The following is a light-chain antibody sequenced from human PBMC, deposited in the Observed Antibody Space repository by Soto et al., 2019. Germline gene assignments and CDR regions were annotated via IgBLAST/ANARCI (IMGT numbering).Light chain of an antibody. V-gene: IGKV1-6*01. CDR1: QGIRND. J-gene: IGKJ1*01. Sequence: AIQMTQSPSSLSASVGDRVTITCRASQGIRNDLGWYQQKPGKAPKLLIYAASSLQSGVPSRFSGSGSGTDCTHIISSLQPEDVATYYCLQDYNSLRSFGQGTKVEIK. CDR2: AAS. CDR3: LQDYNSLRS.